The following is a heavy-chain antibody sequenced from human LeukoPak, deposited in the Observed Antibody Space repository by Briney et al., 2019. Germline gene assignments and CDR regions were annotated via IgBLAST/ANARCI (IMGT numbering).Heavy chain of an antibody. CDR3: ARDRRSSGYYFDY. J-gene: IGHJ4*02. D-gene: IGHD3-22*01. V-gene: IGHV3-11*01. CDR2: ISNTGGTI. Sequence: PGGSLRLSCAASGFTFSDYYMTWIRQAPGKGLEWVPYISNTGGTIYYADSVKGRFTISRDNAKNSLFLQMNSLRAEDTAVYYCARDRRSSGYYFDYWGQGTLVTVSS. CDR1: GFTFSDYY.